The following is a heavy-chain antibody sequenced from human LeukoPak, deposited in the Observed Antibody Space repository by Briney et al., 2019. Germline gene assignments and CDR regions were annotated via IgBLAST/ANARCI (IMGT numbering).Heavy chain of an antibody. V-gene: IGHV3-7*01. CDR1: GFTFSSYW. J-gene: IGHJ4*02. CDR3: ARDSSPQQQLVTASSLDY. CDR2: IKQDGSEK. D-gene: IGHD6-13*01. Sequence: GGSLRLSCAASGFTFSSYWMSWVRQAPGKGLEWVANIKQDGSEKYYVDSVKGRFTISGDNAKNSLYLQMNSLRAEDTAVYYCARDSSPQQQLVTASSLDYWGQGTLVTVSS.